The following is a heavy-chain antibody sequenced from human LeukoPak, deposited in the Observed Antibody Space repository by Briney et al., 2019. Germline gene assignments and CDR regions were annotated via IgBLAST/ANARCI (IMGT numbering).Heavy chain of an antibody. CDR3: ARDRYCSGGSCYSTGYYYYGMDV. V-gene: IGHV1-46*01. J-gene: IGHJ6*02. CDR2: INPSGGST. D-gene: IGHD2-15*01. Sequence: ASVKVSCKASGYTFTSYYMHWVRQAPGQGLEWMGIINPSGGSTSYAQKLQGRVTMTTDTSTSTAYMELRSLRSDDTAVYYCARDRYCSGGSCYSTGYYYYGMDVWGQGTTVTVSS. CDR1: GYTFTSYY.